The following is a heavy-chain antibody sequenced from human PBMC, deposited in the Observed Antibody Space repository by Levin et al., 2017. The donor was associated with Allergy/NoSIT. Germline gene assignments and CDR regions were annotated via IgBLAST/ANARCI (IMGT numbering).Heavy chain of an antibody. CDR1: GASISNPNYY. CDR3: ARREYSSGGTSTLTFDS. D-gene: IGHD2-15*01. V-gene: IGHV4-39*02. Sequence: SETLSLTCTVSGASISNPNYYWGWIRQPPGKGLEWIGNIYYSGSTFYNPSLKNRVTISVDTTNNDFSLKMSSVTVADTAVYYCARREYSSGGTSTLTFDSWGQGALVTVSS. J-gene: IGHJ4*02. CDR2: IYYSGST.